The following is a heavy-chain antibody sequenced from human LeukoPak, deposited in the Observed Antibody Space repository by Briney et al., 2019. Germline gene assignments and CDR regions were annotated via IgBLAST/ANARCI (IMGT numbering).Heavy chain of an antibody. Sequence: GGSLRLSCEASGFTFSDYYMSWIGQAPGKGLEWGSYISSSGDNTIHADSVKGRFTISRDNAKNSLYLQMNSLRDEDTAVYYCVGPTCLRGGYCSTNPWGQGTLVTVSS. CDR1: GFTFSDYY. J-gene: IGHJ5*02. V-gene: IGHV3-11*03. CDR3: VGPTCLRGGYCSTNP. D-gene: IGHD2-2*01. CDR2: ISSSGDNT.